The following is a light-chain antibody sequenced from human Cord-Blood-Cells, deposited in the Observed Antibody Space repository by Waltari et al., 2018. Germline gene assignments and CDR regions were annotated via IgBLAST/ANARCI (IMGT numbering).Light chain of an antibody. CDR3: CSYAGSSTWV. V-gene: IGLV2-23*01. J-gene: IGLJ3*02. CDR1: SSDVGGYNL. Sequence: QSSLPQPASVSGSPAQSITISCTGTSSDVGGYNLVSWYQQHPGKAPKLMIYEGSKRPSGVSNRFSGSKSGNTASLTISGLQAEDEADYYCCSYAGSSTWVFGGGTKLTVL. CDR2: EGS.